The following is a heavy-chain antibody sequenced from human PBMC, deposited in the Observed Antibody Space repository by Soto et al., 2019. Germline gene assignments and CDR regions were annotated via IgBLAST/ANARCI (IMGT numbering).Heavy chain of an antibody. CDR3: AKGVRGVIAYYYYCMDV. CDR2: ISWNSGSI. V-gene: IGHV3-9*01. CDR1: GFTFDDYA. J-gene: IGHJ6*02. D-gene: IGHD3-10*01. Sequence: GGSLRLSCAASGFTFDDYAMHWVRQAPGKGLEWVSGISWNSGSIGYADSVKGRFTISRDNAKNSLYLQMNSLRAEDTALYYCAKGVRGVIAYYYYCMDVWGQGTTVTVSS.